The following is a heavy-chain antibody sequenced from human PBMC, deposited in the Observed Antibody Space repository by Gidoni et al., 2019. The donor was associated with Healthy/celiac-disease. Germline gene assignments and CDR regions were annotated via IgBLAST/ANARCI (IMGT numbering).Heavy chain of an antibody. D-gene: IGHD6-19*01. Sequence: EVQLVESGGGLVQPGRSLSLSCAASGFTFDDYAVHWVRQAPGKGLEWVSGISWNSGSIGYADSVKGRFTISRDNAKNSLYLQMNSLRAEDTALYYCAKGSSGWYVGSSDYWGQGTLVTVSS. CDR2: ISWNSGSI. CDR3: AKGSSGWYVGSSDY. CDR1: GFTFDDYA. J-gene: IGHJ4*02. V-gene: IGHV3-9*01.